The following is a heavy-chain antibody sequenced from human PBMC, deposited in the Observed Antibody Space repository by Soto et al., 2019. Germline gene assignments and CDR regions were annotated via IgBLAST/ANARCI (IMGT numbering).Heavy chain of an antibody. CDR1: GFSFTSYS. CDR2: INAGRGKT. D-gene: IGHD4-17*01. CDR3: ASWIDNGYFDY. V-gene: IGHV1-3*01. J-gene: IGHJ4*02. Sequence: QGQLVQSGAEVKKPGASVKVSCGTSGFSFTSYSFHWVRQAPAQGLQWMGWINAGRGKTKYSQQFQGRVTFTWDTSANTVYMELSRLTSEDTSVIYCASWIDNGYFDYWGQGTLVTVSA.